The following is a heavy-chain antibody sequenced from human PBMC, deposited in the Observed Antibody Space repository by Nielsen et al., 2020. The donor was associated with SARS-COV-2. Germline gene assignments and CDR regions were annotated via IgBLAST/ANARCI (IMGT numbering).Heavy chain of an antibody. CDR1: GYTFTSYG. D-gene: IGHD5-12*01. V-gene: IGHV1-18*04. CDR2: ITTYNGKT. Sequence: SVKVSCKASGYTFTSYGISWVRQAPGQGPEWMGWITTYNGKTNYAQKFQGRVTMTADTSTSTAYMELRGLRSDDTAVYYCARGGGYSAYDYYYKYGMDVWGQGTTVTVSS. J-gene: IGHJ6*02. CDR3: ARGGGYSAYDYYYKYGMDV.